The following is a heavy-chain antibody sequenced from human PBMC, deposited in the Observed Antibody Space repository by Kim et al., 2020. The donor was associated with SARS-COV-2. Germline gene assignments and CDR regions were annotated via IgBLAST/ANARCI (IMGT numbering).Heavy chain of an antibody. Sequence: LSLTCAASGFTFSNYAMSWVRQAPGKGLEWVSGIAGSDGRTWYADSVKGRFTISRDNSRNSLYLQMNSLRAEDTAAYYCAKMRGSSVSVLYFDYWGQ. CDR2: IAGSDGRT. CDR1: GFTFSNYA. CDR3: AKMRGSSVSVLYFDY. V-gene: IGHV3-23*01. J-gene: IGHJ4*02. D-gene: IGHD1-26*01.